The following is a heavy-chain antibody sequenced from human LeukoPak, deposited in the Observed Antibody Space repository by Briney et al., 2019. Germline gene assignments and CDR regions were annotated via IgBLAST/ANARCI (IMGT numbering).Heavy chain of an antibody. V-gene: IGHV3-11*06. Sequence: GGSLRLSCAASGFTFSDYYMSWIRQAPGKGLEWVSYISSSSSYTNYPDSVKGRFTLSRDNAKNSLYLQMNSLRAEDTAVYYCARDSSGWTSNDYWGQGTLVTVTS. CDR3: ARDSSGWTSNDY. D-gene: IGHD6-19*01. CDR2: ISSSSSYT. CDR1: GFTFSDYY. J-gene: IGHJ4*02.